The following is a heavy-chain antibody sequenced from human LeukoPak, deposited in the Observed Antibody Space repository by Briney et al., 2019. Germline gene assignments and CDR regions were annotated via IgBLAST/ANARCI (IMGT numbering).Heavy chain of an antibody. CDR2: IKQDGSEK. CDR1: GFTFSSSA. D-gene: IGHD6-13*01. Sequence: GGSLRLSCAASGFTFSSSAMSWVCQAPGKGLEWVANIKQDGSEKYYVDSVKGRFTISRDNAKNSLYLQMNSLRAEDTAVYYCARDFLAAAGTIAYWGQGTLVTVSS. V-gene: IGHV3-7*03. CDR3: ARDFLAAAGTIAY. J-gene: IGHJ4*02.